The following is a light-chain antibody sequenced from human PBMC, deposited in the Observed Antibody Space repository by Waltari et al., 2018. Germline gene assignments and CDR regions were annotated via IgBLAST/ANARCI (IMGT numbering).Light chain of an antibody. CDR1: SSDSGGQNY. J-gene: IGLJ2*01. V-gene: IGLV2-14*03. CDR3: SSFTSSTTGI. CDR2: DVT. Sequence: SALTQPDSVSGSPGQSITISCSGISSDSGGQNYVFWYQQHPGKAPKLIIYDVTNRPSGVSDRFSGSKSGSSASLTLSGLQPEDEADYYCSSFTSSTTGIFGGGTKLTVL.